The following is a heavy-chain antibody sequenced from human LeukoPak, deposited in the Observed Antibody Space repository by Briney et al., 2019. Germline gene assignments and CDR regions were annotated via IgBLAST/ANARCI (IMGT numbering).Heavy chain of an antibody. D-gene: IGHD1-26*01. J-gene: IGHJ3*02. CDR3: ARGLYSGSYPDAFDI. CDR1: GGSISSYY. V-gene: IGHV4-59*01. CDR2: IYHSGST. Sequence: SETLSLTCTVSGGSISSYYWSWIRQPPGKGLEWIGYIYHSGSTNYNPSLKSRVTISVDTSKNQFSLKLSSVTAADTAVYYCARGLYSGSYPDAFDIWGQGTMVTVSS.